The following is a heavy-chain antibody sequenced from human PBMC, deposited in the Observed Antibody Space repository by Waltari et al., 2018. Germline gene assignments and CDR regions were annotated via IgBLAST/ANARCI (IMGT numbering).Heavy chain of an antibody. J-gene: IGHJ6*02. V-gene: IGHV2-70*15. CDR2: IDWDDDK. Sequence: QVTLRESGPALVKPTQTLTLTCTFSGFSLSTSGMCVSWIRQPPGKALEWLARIDWDDDKYYSTSLKTRLTIAKDTSKNQVVLTMTNMDPVDTATYYCARIRSRNYYDSSGSYNYYYYGMDVWGQGTTVTVSS. D-gene: IGHD3-22*01. CDR1: GFSLSTSGMC. CDR3: ARIRSRNYYDSSGSYNYYYYGMDV.